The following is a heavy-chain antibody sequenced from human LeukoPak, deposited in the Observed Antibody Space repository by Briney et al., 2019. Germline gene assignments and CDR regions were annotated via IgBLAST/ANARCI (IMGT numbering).Heavy chain of an antibody. CDR1: GYTFTSYG. CDR3: ARVDRLLWFGEFYGMDV. CDR2: ISAYNGNR. D-gene: IGHD3-10*01. Sequence: ASVTVSCKASGYTFTSYGISWVRQAPGQGLGWKGGISAYNGNRNNAHKVQGRVTMTTDTATSTAYMELRSLRSDETAVYYCARVDRLLWFGEFYGMDVWGKGTTVTVSS. V-gene: IGHV1-18*04. J-gene: IGHJ6*04.